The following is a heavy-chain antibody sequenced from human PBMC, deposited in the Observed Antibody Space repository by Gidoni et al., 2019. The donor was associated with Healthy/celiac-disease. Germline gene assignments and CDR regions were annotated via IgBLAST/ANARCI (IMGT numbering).Heavy chain of an antibody. J-gene: IGHJ6*02. CDR3: ARSHSTSLIYGMDV. CDR2: MNPNSGNT. V-gene: IGHV1-8*01. Sequence: QVQLVQSGAEVKKPGASVKVSCKASGYTFTSYDINWVRQATGQGLAWMGWMNPNSGNTGYVQKFQGRVTMTRNTSISTAYMELSSLRSEDTAVYYCARSHSTSLIYGMDVWGQGTTVTVSS. D-gene: IGHD2-2*01. CDR1: GYTFTSYD.